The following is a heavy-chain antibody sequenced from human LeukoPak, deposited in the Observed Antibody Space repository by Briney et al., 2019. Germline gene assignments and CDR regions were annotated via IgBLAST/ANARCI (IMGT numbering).Heavy chain of an antibody. CDR3: AASITMVRGVLDP. CDR1: GGTFSSYA. Sequence: SVKVSCKASGGTFSSYAISWVRQAPGQGLEWMGRIIPILGIANYAQKFQGRVTITADKSTSTAYMELSSLRSEDTAVYYCAASITMVRGVLDPWGQGTLVTVSS. CDR2: IIPILGIA. J-gene: IGHJ5*02. D-gene: IGHD3-10*01. V-gene: IGHV1-69*04.